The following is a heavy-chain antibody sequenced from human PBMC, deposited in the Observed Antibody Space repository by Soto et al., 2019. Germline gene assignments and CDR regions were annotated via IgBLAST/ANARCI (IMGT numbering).Heavy chain of an antibody. V-gene: IGHV3-48*04. Sequence: GGSLRLSCAASGFTFSSYSMNWVRQAPGKGLEWLSYISSTSFTIYYADSVKGRFTISRDNAKNTLYLQMNSLRAEDTAIYYCARRLPGVGTFDYWGQGTLVTVSS. CDR1: GFTFSSYS. J-gene: IGHJ4*01. CDR2: ISSTSFTI. CDR3: ARRLPGVGTFDY. D-gene: IGHD2-2*01.